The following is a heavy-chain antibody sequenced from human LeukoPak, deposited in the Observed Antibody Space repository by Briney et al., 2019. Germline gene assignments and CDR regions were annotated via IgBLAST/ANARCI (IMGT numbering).Heavy chain of an antibody. D-gene: IGHD6-19*01. CDR3: ARALPYSSGWYDQYYFDY. CDR2: INPNSGGT. J-gene: IGHJ4*02. CDR1: GYTFSGHY. Sequence: ASVKVSCKASGYTFSGHYMHWVRQAPGQGLEWMGRINPNSGGTNYAQKFQGRVTMTRDTSISTAYMELSRLRSDDTAVYYCARALPYSSGWYDQYYFDYWGQGTLVTVSS. V-gene: IGHV1-2*06.